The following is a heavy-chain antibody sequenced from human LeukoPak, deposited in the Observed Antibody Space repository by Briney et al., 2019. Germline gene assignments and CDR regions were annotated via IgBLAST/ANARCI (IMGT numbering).Heavy chain of an antibody. Sequence: PSETLSLTCIVSGDSITSYYWSWIRQPPGKGLEWIGYIYYSGSTNYNPSLKSRVTISVDTSKNQFSLKLSSVTAADTAVYYCARLSSSSWYYDYWGQGTLVTVSS. V-gene: IGHV4-59*08. CDR3: ARLSSSSWYYDY. CDR1: GDSITSYY. CDR2: IYYSGST. D-gene: IGHD6-13*01. J-gene: IGHJ4*02.